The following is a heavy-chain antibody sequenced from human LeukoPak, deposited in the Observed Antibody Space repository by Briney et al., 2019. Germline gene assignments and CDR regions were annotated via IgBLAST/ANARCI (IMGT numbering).Heavy chain of an antibody. CDR1: GFTFTSYA. D-gene: IGHD6-19*01. CDR3: AKDLGSSGWYGNAFDI. CDR2: ISGSGGST. V-gene: IGHV3-23*01. J-gene: IGHJ3*02. Sequence: GGSLRLSCAASGFTFTSYAMTWVRQAPGKGLEWVSAISGSGGSTYYADSVKGRFTISRDNSKNTLYLQMNSLRAEDTAVYYCAKDLGSSGWYGNAFDIWGQGTMVTVSS.